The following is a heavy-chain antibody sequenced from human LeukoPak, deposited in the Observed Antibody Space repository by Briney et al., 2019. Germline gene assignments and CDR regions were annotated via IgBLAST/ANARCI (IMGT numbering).Heavy chain of an antibody. CDR3: ARGGEIQLWSGYYMDV. Sequence: SVKVSCKASGGTFSSYAISWVRQAPGQGLEWMGGIIPIFGTANYAQKFQGRVTITADEFTSTAYMELSSLRSEDTAVYYCARGGEIQLWSGYYMDVWGKGTTVTVSS. CDR1: GGTFSSYA. CDR2: IIPIFGTA. J-gene: IGHJ6*03. V-gene: IGHV1-69*01. D-gene: IGHD5-18*01.